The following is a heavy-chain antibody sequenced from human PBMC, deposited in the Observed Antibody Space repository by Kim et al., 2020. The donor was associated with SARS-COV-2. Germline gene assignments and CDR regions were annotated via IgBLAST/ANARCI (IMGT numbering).Heavy chain of an antibody. Sequence: ASVKVSCKASGYTFTGYYIQWVRQAPGQGLEWMGRINPNTGGTNYAQKFRTRVTMTWDTSMSTAYMDLISLRSDDTAVYYCAKTGDDTGDIWFDPWGPGT. CDR2: INPNTGGT. J-gene: IGHJ5*02. V-gene: IGHV1-2*06. CDR1: GYTFTGYY. CDR3: AKTGDDTGDIWFDP. D-gene: IGHD7-27*01.